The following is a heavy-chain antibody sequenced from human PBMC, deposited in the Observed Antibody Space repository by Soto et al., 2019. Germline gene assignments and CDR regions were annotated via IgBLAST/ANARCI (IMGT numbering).Heavy chain of an antibody. CDR1: GGTFSSYT. Sequence: QVQLVQSGAEVKKPGSSVKVSCKASGGTFSSYTISWVRQAPGQGLEWMGRIIPILGIANYAQKFQGRVTITADKSTSTAYMELSSLRSEDTAVYYCARGDYGHYGPYYYYGMDVWGQGTTVTVSS. V-gene: IGHV1-69*02. J-gene: IGHJ6*02. CDR2: IIPILGIA. D-gene: IGHD4-17*01. CDR3: ARGDYGHYGPYYYYGMDV.